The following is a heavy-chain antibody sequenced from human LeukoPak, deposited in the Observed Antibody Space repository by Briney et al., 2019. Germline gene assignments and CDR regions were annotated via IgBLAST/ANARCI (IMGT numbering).Heavy chain of an antibody. CDR3: TRPHVDGGYYYHQY. V-gene: IGHV3-23*01. J-gene: IGHJ4*01. Sequence: GGSLRLSCAASGFTFNTYAMSWVRQAPGKGLEWVSGIIGSGKSTFYADSVKGRFTISRDNSRNTLYLQMNSLRVEDTAVYYCTRPHVDGGYYYHQYWGHGTLVTVSS. CDR2: IIGSGKST. D-gene: IGHD3-22*01. CDR1: GFTFNTYA.